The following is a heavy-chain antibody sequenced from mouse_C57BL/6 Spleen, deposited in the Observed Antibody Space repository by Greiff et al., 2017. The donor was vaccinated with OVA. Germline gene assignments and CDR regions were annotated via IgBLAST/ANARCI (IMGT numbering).Heavy chain of an antibody. V-gene: IGHV5-4*01. CDR1: GFTFSSYA. CDR3: ARDYYGSSYTPHFDY. Sequence: EVKVEESGGGLVKPGGSLKLSCAASGFTFSSYAMSWVRQTPEKRLEWVATISDGGSYTYYPDNVKGRFTISRDNAKNNLYLQMSHLKSEDTAMYYCARDYYGSSYTPHFDYWGQGTTLTVSS. CDR2: ISDGGSYT. D-gene: IGHD1-1*01. J-gene: IGHJ2*01.